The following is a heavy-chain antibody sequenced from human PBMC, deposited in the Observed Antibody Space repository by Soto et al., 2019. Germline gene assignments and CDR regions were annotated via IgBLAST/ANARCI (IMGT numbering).Heavy chain of an antibody. D-gene: IGHD6-19*01. CDR3: AKDLSSGPAPYYFDY. Sequence: GGSLRLSCAASGLTFSSYGMHWVRQAPGKGLEWVAVISYDGSNKYYADSVKGRFTISRDNSKNTLYLQMNSLRAEDTAVYYCAKDLSSGPAPYYFDYWGQGTLVTVSS. J-gene: IGHJ4*02. CDR1: GLTFSSYG. CDR2: ISYDGSNK. V-gene: IGHV3-30*18.